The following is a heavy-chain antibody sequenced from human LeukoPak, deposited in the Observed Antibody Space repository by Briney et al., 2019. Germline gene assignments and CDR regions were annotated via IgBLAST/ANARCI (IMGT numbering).Heavy chain of an antibody. CDR3: ARHEYYGLEGGFDY. CDR1: GGSISSSSYY. Sequence: SETLSLTCTVSGGSISSSSYYWGRIRRPPGKGLEWIGNIYYSGSTYCNPSLKSRVTISVDTSKNQFSLKLSSVTAADTAVYYCARHEYYGLEGGFDYWGQGTLVTVSS. J-gene: IGHJ4*02. CDR2: IYYSGST. V-gene: IGHV4-39*01. D-gene: IGHD3-10*01.